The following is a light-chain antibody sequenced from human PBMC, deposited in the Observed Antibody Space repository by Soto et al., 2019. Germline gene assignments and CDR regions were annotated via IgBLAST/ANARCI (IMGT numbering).Light chain of an antibody. Sequence: QSVLTQPRSVSGSPGQSVTISCTGTNSNIGFYNFVSWYRQHPGKAPRLVIFDVNKRPSGVPDRFSGSKSGNTASLTISGLQDDDEDDYSCCSYAGTYTYVFGFGTRSPS. J-gene: IGLJ1*01. CDR3: CSYAGTYTYV. CDR1: NSNIGFYNF. V-gene: IGLV2-11*01. CDR2: DVN.